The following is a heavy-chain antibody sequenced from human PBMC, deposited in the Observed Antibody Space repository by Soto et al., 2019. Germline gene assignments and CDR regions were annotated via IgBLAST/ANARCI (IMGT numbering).Heavy chain of an antibody. CDR2: ITDDGGT. D-gene: IGHD2-15*01. V-gene: IGHV3-23*01. CDR3: APHVSCSGGSFQYDAFAI. J-gene: IGHJ3*02. Sequence: EVQVLESGGGLVQLGGSLRLSCEGSGFTVSSHAMTWIRHAPGKGPDRVSTITDDGGTYYADSVKGRFAMSRDTSESTLYLQMNSLGAEDTAAYYCAPHVSCSGGSFQYDAFAIRGQGTMVTVSS. CDR1: GFTVSSHA.